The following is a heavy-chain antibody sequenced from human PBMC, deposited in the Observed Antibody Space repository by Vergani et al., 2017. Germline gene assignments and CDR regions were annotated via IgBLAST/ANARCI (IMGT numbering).Heavy chain of an antibody. D-gene: IGHD2-2*01. V-gene: IGHV3-23*01. J-gene: IGHJ5*02. CDR3: AKVGEDCSSTSCDRGWFDP. Sequence: EVQLLESGGGLVQPGGSLRLSCAASGFTFSSYAMSWVRQAPGKGLEWVSAISGSGGSTYYADSVKGRFTISRDNSKNTLYLQMNSLRAEDTAVYYCAKVGEDCSSTSCDRGWFDPWGQGTLVTVSS. CDR1: GFTFSSYA. CDR2: ISGSGGST.